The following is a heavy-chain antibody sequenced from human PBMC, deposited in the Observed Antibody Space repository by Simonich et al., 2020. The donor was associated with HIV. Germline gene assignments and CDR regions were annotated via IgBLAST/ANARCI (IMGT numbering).Heavy chain of an antibody. J-gene: IGHJ4*02. V-gene: IGHV4-39*01. CDR2: IYYSGNT. Sequence: QLQLQESGPGLVKPSETLSLTCTVSGGSISSSRYYWGWIRQPPGKGLEWIGSIYYSGNTDYNPSLKSRLTISVDTSKNQFSLKLSSVTAADTAVYYCARQGGAIGLGYWGQGTLVTVSS. CDR3: ARQGGAIGLGY. CDR1: GGSISSSRYY. D-gene: IGHD7-27*01.